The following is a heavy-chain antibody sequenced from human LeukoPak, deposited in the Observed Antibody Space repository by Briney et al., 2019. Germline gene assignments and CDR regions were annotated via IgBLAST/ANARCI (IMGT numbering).Heavy chain of an antibody. CDR3: ARENMGDYYCDY. V-gene: IGHV3-30*04. J-gene: IGHJ4*02. Sequence: GGSLRLSCAASGFTFRSYAMHWVRQAPGKGLEWVAVISYDGSNKYYADSVKGRFTISRDNSKNTLYLQMNSLRTEDTAVYYCARENMGDYYCDYWGQGTLVTVSS. CDR2: ISYDGSNK. D-gene: IGHD2-21*02. CDR1: GFTFRSYA.